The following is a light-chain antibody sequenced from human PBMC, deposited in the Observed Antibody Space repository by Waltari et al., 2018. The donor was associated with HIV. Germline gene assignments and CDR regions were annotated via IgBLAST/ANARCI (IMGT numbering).Light chain of an antibody. CDR3: ATWDDSLNGHVV. CDR1: LPNIRDNP. V-gene: IGLV1-44*01. J-gene: IGLJ2*01. Sequence: QPALTQPPSPSRTPRQRVTIPCSASLPNIRDNPENWYQQPPGTAPKLLIYTNTQRPSGVPDRFSGSKSGTSASLAISGLQSEDEADYYCATWDDSLNGHVVFGGGTKLTVL. CDR2: TNT.